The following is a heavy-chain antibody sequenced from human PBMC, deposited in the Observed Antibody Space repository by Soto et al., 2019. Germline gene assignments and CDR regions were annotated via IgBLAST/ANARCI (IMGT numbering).Heavy chain of an antibody. CDR2: ISYDGSNT. CDR3: VGGQYYFDY. J-gene: IGHJ4*02. Sequence: QVQLVESGGGVVQPRKSLRLSCAASGFPFTTYGMHWVREGPAKGLEWVAVISYDGSNTYYADSVKGRFTISRDNSKNTLYLQMNSLRPEDTALYYCVGGQYYFDYRGQGTLVTVSS. CDR1: GFPFTTYG. D-gene: IGHD3-10*01. V-gene: IGHV3-30*03.